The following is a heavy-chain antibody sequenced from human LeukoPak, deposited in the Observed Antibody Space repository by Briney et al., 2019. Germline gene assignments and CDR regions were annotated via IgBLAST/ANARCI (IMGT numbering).Heavy chain of an antibody. V-gene: IGHV3-73*01. CDR2: IRSKANSYAT. Sequence: GGSLRLSCAASGFTFSCSAMHWVRQASGKGLEWVGRIRSKANSYATAYAASVKGRFTISRDDSKNTAYLQMNSLKTEDTAVSYCTSPYDSSGDDAFDIWGQGTMVTVSS. J-gene: IGHJ3*02. D-gene: IGHD3-22*01. CDR1: GFTFSCSA. CDR3: TSPYDSSGDDAFDI.